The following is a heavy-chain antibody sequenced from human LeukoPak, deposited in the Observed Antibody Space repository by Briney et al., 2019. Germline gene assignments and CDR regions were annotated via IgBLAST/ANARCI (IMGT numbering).Heavy chain of an antibody. CDR3: ARTPEDYGDYVLDS. CDR1: GFSVSRNY. Sequence: GGSLRLSCVASGFSVSRNYMSWVRQAPGKGLEWVSVIYGGGRIYYADSVKGRFIISRDKSKNTLYLQMNSLRVEDAAVYYCARTPEDYGDYVLDSWGQGTLVTVSS. CDR2: IYGGGRI. V-gene: IGHV3-66*01. D-gene: IGHD4-17*01. J-gene: IGHJ4*02.